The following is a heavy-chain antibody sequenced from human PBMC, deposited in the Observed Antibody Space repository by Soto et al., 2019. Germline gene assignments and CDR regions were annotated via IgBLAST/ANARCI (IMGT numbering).Heavy chain of an antibody. CDR2: IIPLHNTS. V-gene: IGHV1-69*06. D-gene: IGHD1-20*01. CDR1: GGAFTSYA. Sequence: QVQLLQSGAEVKKPGSSVKVSCKVSGGAFTSYALNWVRHGPGQGLEWLGGIIPLHNTSNYSLKFLGRVTVTADISSTTVYMELNSLTSDDTATYYCASWSNWNPLYYDGLDVWGQGTTVTVSS. CDR3: ASWSNWNPLYYDGLDV. J-gene: IGHJ6*02.